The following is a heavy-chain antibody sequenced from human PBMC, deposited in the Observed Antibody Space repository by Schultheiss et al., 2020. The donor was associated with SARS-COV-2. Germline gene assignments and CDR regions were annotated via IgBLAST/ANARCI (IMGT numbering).Heavy chain of an antibody. CDR1: GGSFSGYY. D-gene: IGHD5-18*01. V-gene: IGHV4-34*01. J-gene: IGHJ4*02. CDR2: IYYSGST. CDR3: ARIPRGYSYGGFDY. Sequence: SETLSLTCAVYGGSFSGYYWSWIRQPPGKGLEWIGRIYYSGSTYYNPSLKSRVTISVDTSKNQFSLKLSSVTAADTAVYYCARIPRGYSYGGFDYWGQGTLVTVSS.